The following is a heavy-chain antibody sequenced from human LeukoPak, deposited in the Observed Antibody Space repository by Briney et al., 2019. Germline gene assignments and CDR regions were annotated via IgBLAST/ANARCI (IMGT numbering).Heavy chain of an antibody. V-gene: IGHV3-11*04. CDR2: ISYSGSPI. Sequence: KPGGSLRLSCGASGFRFSDYYMAWIRQAPGKGLEWISYISYSGSPIGYADSMKGRFTISRDNAKNSLYLQMDSLRVEDTAVYYCARGLYSYDYWGQGTLVTVSS. D-gene: IGHD3-16*01. CDR1: GFRFSDYY. CDR3: ARGLYSYDY. J-gene: IGHJ4*02.